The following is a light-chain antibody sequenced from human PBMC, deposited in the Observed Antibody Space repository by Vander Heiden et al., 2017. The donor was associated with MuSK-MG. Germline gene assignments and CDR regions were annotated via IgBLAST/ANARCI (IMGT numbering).Light chain of an antibody. V-gene: IGKV1-5*03. CDR2: KAS. Sequence: DIQMTQSPSTLSASVGDRVTITCRVSQSISSWLVWYQQRPGKAPKLLIYKASSLQSGVPSRFSGSGSGTEFTLTISSLQPDDFATYYCQHYNSYPLTFGGGTKVEIK. CDR3: QHYNSYPLT. CDR1: QSISSW. J-gene: IGKJ4*01.